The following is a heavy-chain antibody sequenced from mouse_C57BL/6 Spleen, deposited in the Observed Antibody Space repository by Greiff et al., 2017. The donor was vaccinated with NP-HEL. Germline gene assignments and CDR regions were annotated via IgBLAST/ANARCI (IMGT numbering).Heavy chain of an antibody. CDR1: GYAFSSSW. J-gene: IGHJ4*01. D-gene: IGHD2-5*01. V-gene: IGHV1-82*01. CDR3: ARYRNYPYYAMDY. Sequence: VQLQESGPELVKPGASVKISCKASGYAFSSSWMNWVKQRPGKGLEWIGRIYPGDGDTNYNGKFKGKATLTADKSSSTAYMQLSSLTSEDSAVYFCARYRNYPYYAMDYWGQGTSVTVSS. CDR2: IYPGDGDT.